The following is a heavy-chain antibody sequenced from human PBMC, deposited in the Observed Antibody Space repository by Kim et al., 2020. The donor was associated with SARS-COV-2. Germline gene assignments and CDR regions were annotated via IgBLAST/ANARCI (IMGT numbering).Heavy chain of an antibody. D-gene: IGHD3-3*01. Sequence: GGSLRLSCAASGFTFSSYGMHWVRQAPGKGLEWVAVISYDGSNKYYADSVKGRFTISRDNSKNTLYLQMNSLRAEDTAVYYCAKDFDDFWSGYGIDYWG. J-gene: IGHJ4*01. CDR1: GFTFSSYG. CDR3: AKDFDDFWSGYGIDY. V-gene: IGHV3-30*18. CDR2: ISYDGSNK.